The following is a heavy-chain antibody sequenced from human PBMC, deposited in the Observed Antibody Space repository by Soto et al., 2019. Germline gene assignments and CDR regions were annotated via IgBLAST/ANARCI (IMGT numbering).Heavy chain of an antibody. CDR3: ATKGPGSHETFCSGRGCHDAFAI. Sequence: EVQLLESGGGFIQPGGSLRLSCAASGFTFSSYAMSWVRQAPGKGLEWVSTITGGGDGTNYADSVKGRFTISRDNANDSLYLLMLSLRPDDTAINYCATKGPGSHETFCSGRGCHDAFAIWGPGTMGTVSS. CDR2: ITGGGDGT. D-gene: IGHD2-15*01. CDR1: GFTFSSYA. V-gene: IGHV3-23*01. J-gene: IGHJ3*02.